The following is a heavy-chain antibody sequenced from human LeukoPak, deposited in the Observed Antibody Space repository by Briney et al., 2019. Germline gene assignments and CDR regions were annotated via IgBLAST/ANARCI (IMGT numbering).Heavy chain of an antibody. CDR3: ARDTTGLFDY. V-gene: IGHV4-31*03. CDR2: IYYSGST. Sequence: PSETLSLTCSVSGDSISSGAYYWSWIRQHPGKGLEWIGYIYYSGSTYYNPSLKSRLSISVDTSNSQFSLKLSSVTAADTAVYYCARDTTGLFDYWGQGTLVTVSS. CDR1: GDSISSGAYY. D-gene: IGHD1-1*01. J-gene: IGHJ4*02.